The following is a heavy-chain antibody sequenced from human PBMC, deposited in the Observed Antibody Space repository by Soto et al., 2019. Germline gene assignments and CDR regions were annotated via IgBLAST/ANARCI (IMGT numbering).Heavy chain of an antibody. J-gene: IGHJ1*01. Sequence: PSDPLSRIFSLTGGSNTTPASYPRCAPHGPSNELLYIGSVYNNGQPYYNPSLTSPVTISIDTSKNQFSLSLRSVTAADTAVYFCVRRGRTSNGDWFELWGQGILVTVSS. D-gene: IGHD2-21*01. CDR1: GGSNTTPASY. CDR2: VYNNGQP. CDR3: VRRGRTSNGDWFEL. V-gene: IGHV4-39*01.